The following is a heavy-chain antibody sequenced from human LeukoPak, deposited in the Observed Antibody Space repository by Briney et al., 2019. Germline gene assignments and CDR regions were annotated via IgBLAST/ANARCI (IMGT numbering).Heavy chain of an antibody. J-gene: IGHJ5*02. Sequence: GGSLRLSCAASGFTFSSYWMGWVRQAPGKGLEWVANIKQDGSEKYYVDSVKGRFTISRDNAKNSLYLQMNSLRAEDTAVYYCARAGPHNNWNYVGFLSWFDPWGQGTLVTVSS. CDR1: GFTFSSYW. V-gene: IGHV3-7*01. D-gene: IGHD1-7*01. CDR2: IKQDGSEK. CDR3: ARAGPHNNWNYVGFLSWFDP.